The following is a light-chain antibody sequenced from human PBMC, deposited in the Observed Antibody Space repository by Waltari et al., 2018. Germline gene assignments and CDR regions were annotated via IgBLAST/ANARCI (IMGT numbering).Light chain of an antibody. CDR1: QSVSSSY. V-gene: IGKV3-20*01. CDR3: QQYGSSPRLT. J-gene: IGKJ4*01. CDR2: GAS. Sequence: EIVLTQSPGTLSLSPGERATLSCRARQSVSSSYLAWYQQKPGKATRLLIYGASSRATGIPDRFSGSGSGTDFTLTISRLEPEDFAVYYCQQYGSSPRLTFGGGTKVEIK.